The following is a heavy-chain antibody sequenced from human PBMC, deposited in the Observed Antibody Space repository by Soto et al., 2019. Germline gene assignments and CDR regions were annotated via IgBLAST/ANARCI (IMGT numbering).Heavy chain of an antibody. D-gene: IGHD2-15*01. CDR2: IHYTGTT. Sequence: SETLSLTCSVSGSSISGYYWGWFRQAPGKGLDWVGYIHYTGTTNYNPSLKSRVTIFVDTSKNQFSLRLTSVTAADTAVYYCARRLVVVSGPFAHWGPGSLVIGSS. J-gene: IGHJ4*02. CDR3: ARRLVVVSGPFAH. V-gene: IGHV4-59*08. CDR1: GSSISGYY.